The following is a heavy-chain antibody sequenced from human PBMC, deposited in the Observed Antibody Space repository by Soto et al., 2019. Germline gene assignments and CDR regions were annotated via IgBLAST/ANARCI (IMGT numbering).Heavy chain of an antibody. CDR3: AALPGSTGPPY. CDR2: INDYGTTI. V-gene: IGHV3-74*01. CDR1: GFNLGSYW. D-gene: IGHD4-17*01. Sequence: GGSLRLSCAASGFNLGSYWMHWVRQAPGKGLVWVSRINDYGTTINYAESVEGRFTISRDDAKSEVYLQMNNMRAEDTAVYYCAALPGSTGPPYWGQGTLVTVSS. J-gene: IGHJ4*02.